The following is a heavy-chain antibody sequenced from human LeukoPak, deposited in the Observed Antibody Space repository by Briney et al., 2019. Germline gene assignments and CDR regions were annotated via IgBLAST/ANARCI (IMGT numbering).Heavy chain of an antibody. Sequence: SETLSLTCNVCGGSIRNYYWNWIRQPPGKGLEWIGYIHHSGTTNCSPSLKSRVTISLDTYKNQFSLKLNYVTGADPAVYYCARGGSGYLAFYFDYWGQGTRVTVSS. J-gene: IGHJ4*02. CDR2: IHHSGTT. CDR3: ARGGSGYLAFYFDY. V-gene: IGHV4-59*08. CDR1: GGSIRNYY. D-gene: IGHD3-22*01.